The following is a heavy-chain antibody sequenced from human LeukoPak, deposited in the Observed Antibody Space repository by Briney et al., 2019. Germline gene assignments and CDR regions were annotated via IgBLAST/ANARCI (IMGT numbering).Heavy chain of an antibody. D-gene: IGHD3-3*01. CDR2: ISGSGGST. V-gene: IGHV3-23*01. CDR3: AKKHRMEFWVLEYYYYGMDV. CDR1: GFTFSTHA. J-gene: IGHJ6*02. Sequence: PGGSLRLSCVASGFTFSTHAMSWVRQAPGKGLEWVSAISGSGGSTYYADSVKGRFTISRDNSKNTLYLQMNSLRAEDTAVYYCAKKHRMEFWVLEYYYYGMDVWGQGTTVTVSS.